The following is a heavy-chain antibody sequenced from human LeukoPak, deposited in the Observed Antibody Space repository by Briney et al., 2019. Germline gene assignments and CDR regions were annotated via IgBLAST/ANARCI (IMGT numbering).Heavy chain of an antibody. V-gene: IGHV4-4*02. D-gene: IGHD3-16*02. CDR3: ARDPRSGGSYDYVWGSYLHRLDAFDI. CDR2: IYHSGST. Sequence: SETLSLTCAVSGGSISSSNWWSWVRQPPGKGLEWIGEIYHSGSTNYNPSLKSRVTISVDKSKNQFSLKLSSVTAADTAVYYCARDPRSGGSYDYVWGSYLHRLDAFDIWGQGTMVTVSS. CDR1: GGSISSSNW. J-gene: IGHJ3*02.